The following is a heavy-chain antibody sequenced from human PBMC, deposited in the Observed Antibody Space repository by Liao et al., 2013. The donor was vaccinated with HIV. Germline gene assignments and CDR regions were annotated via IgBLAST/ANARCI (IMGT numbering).Heavy chain of an antibody. D-gene: IGHD3-22*01. CDR1: GDSFSTYS. V-gene: IGHV4-34*12. J-gene: IGHJ3*02. Sequence: QVQLQQWGAGLLKPSETLSLTCAVYGDSFSTYSWTWIRQSPGKGLEWIGENVHGGDGNYNPSLKSRVFILVDTYKNQVSLKLSSVTAADTAVYYCARDYFYDSSGYGVGAYDIWSQGTMVTVSS. CDR2: NVHGGDG. CDR3: ARDYFYDSSGYGVGAYDI.